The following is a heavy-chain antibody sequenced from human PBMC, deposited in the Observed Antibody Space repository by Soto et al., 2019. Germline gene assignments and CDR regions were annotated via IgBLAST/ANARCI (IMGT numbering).Heavy chain of an antibody. Sequence: GGSLRLSCVFSGFTFSTYTMNWVRQAPGKGLEWVSSINGRSNYVYYADSVKGRFTISRDNAKNSLYLQMNRLRAEDTAIYYCAREDGLVGSSYAFDHCGLGTLVTVSS. CDR3: AREDGLVGSSYAFDH. CDR1: GFTFSTYT. D-gene: IGHD1-26*01. J-gene: IGHJ4*02. V-gene: IGHV3-21*01. CDR2: INGRSNYV.